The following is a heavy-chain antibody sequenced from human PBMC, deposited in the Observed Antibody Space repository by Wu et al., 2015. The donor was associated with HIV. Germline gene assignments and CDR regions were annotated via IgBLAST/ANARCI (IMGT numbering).Heavy chain of an antibody. V-gene: IGHV1-69*05. CDR3: ARGPYYYGSGSYPYYYYGMDV. D-gene: IGHD3-10*01. Sequence: QVQLVQSGAEVKKPGSSVKVSCKASGGTFSSYAISWVRQAPGQGLEWMGGIIPIFGTANYAQKFQGRVTITTDESTSTAYMELSSLRSEDTAVYYCARGPYYYGSGSYPYYYYGMDVWGPRDHGSPSPQ. J-gene: IGHJ6*01. CDR2: IIPIFGTA. CDR1: GGTFSSYA.